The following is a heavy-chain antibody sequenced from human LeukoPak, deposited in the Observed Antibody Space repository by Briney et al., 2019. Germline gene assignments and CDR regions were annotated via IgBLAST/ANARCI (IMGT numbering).Heavy chain of an antibody. CDR2: IYYSGST. Sequence: SETLSLTCTVSGGSISSSSYYWGWIRQPPGKGLEWIGSIYYSGSTYYNPSLKSRVTMSVDTSKNQFSLKLSSVTAADTAVYYCARDRYYYDSSGSRFDYWGQGTLVTVSS. V-gene: IGHV4-39*07. D-gene: IGHD3-22*01. CDR3: ARDRYYYDSSGSRFDY. CDR1: GGSISSSSYY. J-gene: IGHJ4*02.